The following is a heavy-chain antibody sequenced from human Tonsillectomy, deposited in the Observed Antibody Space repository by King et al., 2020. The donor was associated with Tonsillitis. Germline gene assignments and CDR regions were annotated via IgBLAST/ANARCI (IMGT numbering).Heavy chain of an antibody. CDR2: IYWNDDK. CDR1: GFSLSTSGVG. J-gene: IGHJ3*02. V-gene: IGHV2-5*01. D-gene: IGHD2-15*01. Sequence: TLKESGPTLVKPTQTLTLTCTFSGFSLSTSGVGVGWIRQPPGKALEWLALIYWNDDKRYRPSLKSRLTITKDTSKNQVVLTLTNMDPVDTATYYCAYRDPAECSWAYGACEIWGQGTMVTVSS. CDR3: AYRDPAECSWAYGACEI.